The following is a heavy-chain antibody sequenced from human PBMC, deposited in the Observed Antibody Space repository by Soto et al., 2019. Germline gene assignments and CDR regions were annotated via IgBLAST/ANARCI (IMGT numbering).Heavy chain of an antibody. CDR1: GGSISSGDKY. CDR2: IHYSESS. J-gene: IGHJ3*02. V-gene: IGHV4-31*03. CDR3: VRGKAFDI. Sequence: QVQLQESGPGLVKPSQTLSLTCTVSGGSISSGDKYWSWIRQHPGKVLERIGYIHYSESSYDSPSLKSRAVISVDTSKNHYSQKLSSVTDADTAVYYCVRGKAFDIWGQGTLVTVSS.